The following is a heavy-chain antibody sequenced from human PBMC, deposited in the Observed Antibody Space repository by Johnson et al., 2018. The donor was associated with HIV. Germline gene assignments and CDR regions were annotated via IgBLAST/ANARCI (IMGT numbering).Heavy chain of an antibody. V-gene: IGHV3-20*04. CDR2: MNWNGDST. CDR1: GFTFDDYG. Sequence: VESGGGVVRPGGSLRLSCAASGFTFDDYGMSWVRQAPGKGLEWVSGMNWNGDSTGYGDFVKGRFTISRDNAKNALYMQMNSLRAEDTALYYCARGVGGAGDDAFDIWGQGTLVTVSS. D-gene: IGHD6-19*01. J-gene: IGHJ3*02. CDR3: ARGVGGAGDDAFDI.